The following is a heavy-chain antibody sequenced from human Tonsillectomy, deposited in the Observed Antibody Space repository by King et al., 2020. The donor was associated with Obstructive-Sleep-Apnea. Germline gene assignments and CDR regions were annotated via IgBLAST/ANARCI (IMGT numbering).Heavy chain of an antibody. V-gene: IGHV4-31*03. CDR1: GGSISSDGYY. J-gene: IGHJ4*02. Sequence: VQLQESGPGLVKPSQTLSLTCIVSGGSISSDGYYWSWIRQHPGKGLEWIAYIYYSGSTYYNPSLKSRVTISVDTSKNQLSLKLSSMTAADTAVYYCARGSTYYFDYWGQGTLVTVSS. CDR3: ARGSTYYFDY. CDR2: IYYSGST. D-gene: IGHD3-10*01.